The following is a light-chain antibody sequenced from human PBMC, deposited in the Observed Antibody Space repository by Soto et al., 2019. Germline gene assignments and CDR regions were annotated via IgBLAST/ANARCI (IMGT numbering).Light chain of an antibody. V-gene: IGKV1-5*03. J-gene: IGKJ1*01. Sequence: DIQMTQSPSTLPASVGDRVTITCRTSQSISNWLAWYQQKPGKAPQLLIYKASILERGVSSRFSGSGSGTEFTLTISSLQPDEFATYYCQQYNSYLWTFGQGTKVEVK. CDR1: QSISNW. CDR3: QQYNSYLWT. CDR2: KAS.